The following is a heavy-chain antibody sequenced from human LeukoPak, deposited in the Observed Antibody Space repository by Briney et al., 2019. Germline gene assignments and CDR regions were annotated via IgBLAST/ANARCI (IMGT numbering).Heavy chain of an antibody. CDR1: GYTFTGYY. J-gene: IGHJ4*02. D-gene: IGHD3-10*01. CDR2: INPNSGGT. CDR3: ALGITMVRGADH. V-gene: IGHV1-2*02. Sequence: ASVKVSCKASGYTFTGYYMHWVRQAPGQGLEWMGWINPNSGGTNYAQKFQGRVTITRDTSISTAYMELSRLRSDDTAVYYCALGITMVRGADHWGQETLVTVSS.